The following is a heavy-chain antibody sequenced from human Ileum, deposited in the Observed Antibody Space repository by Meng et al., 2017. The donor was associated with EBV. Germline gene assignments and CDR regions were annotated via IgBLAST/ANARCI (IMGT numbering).Heavy chain of an antibody. Sequence: VHLVGFGGGVVQPGTSPRLSCAASGFGFSAYTMLWVRQAPGKGLEWVALISYNGNSKSYADSVRGRFTISRDNAKNTLFLQVDSLRPEDTAVYYCAKGFSGTYYVLESWGQGTLVTVSS. V-gene: IGHV3-30-3*01. J-gene: IGHJ4*02. CDR2: ISYNGNSK. CDR3: AKGFSGTYYVLES. D-gene: IGHD1-26*01. CDR1: GFGFSAYT.